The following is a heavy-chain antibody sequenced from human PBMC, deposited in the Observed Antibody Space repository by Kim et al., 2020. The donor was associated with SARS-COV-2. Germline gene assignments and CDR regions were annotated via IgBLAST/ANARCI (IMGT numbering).Heavy chain of an antibody. Sequence: NYDSPSLKRRVNISIDASKNQLSLKMTSVAAADTAVYYCARGEGGPRLEYWGQGALVTVSS. D-gene: IGHD3-3*01. J-gene: IGHJ4*02. CDR2: N. CDR3: ARGEGGPRLEY. V-gene: IGHV4-34*01.